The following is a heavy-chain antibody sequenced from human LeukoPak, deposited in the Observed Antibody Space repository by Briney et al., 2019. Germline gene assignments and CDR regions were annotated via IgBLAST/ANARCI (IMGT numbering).Heavy chain of an antibody. Sequence: ASVKVSRKASGYTFTSYGISWVRQAPGQGLEWMGWISAYNGNTNYAQKLQGRVTMTTDTSTSTAYMELRSLRSDDTAGYYCARDSPPSFYYDSSGYYRSPFDYWGQGTLVTVSS. V-gene: IGHV1-18*01. CDR2: ISAYNGNT. CDR1: GYTFTSYG. J-gene: IGHJ4*02. D-gene: IGHD3-22*01. CDR3: ARDSPPSFYYDSSGYYRSPFDY.